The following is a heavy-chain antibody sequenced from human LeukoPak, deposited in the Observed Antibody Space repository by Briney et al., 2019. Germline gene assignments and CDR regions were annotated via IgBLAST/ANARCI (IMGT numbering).Heavy chain of an antibody. CDR3: ATEHYCSGGSCYGYYFDY. V-gene: IGHV1-24*01. D-gene: IGHD2-15*01. CDR1: GYTLTELS. J-gene: IGHJ4*02. Sequence: ASVKVSCKVSGYTLTELSMHWVRQAPGKGLEWMGGFDPEDGETIYAQKFQGRVTMTEDTSTDTAYMELSSLRSEDTAGYYCATEHYCSGGSCYGYYFDYWGQGTLVTVSS. CDR2: FDPEDGET.